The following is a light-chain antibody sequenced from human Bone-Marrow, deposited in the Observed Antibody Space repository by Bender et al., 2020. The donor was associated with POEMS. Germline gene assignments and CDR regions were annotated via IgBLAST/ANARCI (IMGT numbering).Light chain of an antibody. Sequence: QSVLTQPPSASGTPGQRVTISCSGSYSNIGSKYVYWYQQLPGTAPKLLIFKNAERPSGVPDRFSGSKSGTSAFLAISGLRSEDEADYYCAAWDDSLRGPLFGGGTKLTVL. CDR3: AAWDDSLRGPL. J-gene: IGLJ3*02. V-gene: IGLV1-47*01. CDR1: YSNIGSKY. CDR2: KNA.